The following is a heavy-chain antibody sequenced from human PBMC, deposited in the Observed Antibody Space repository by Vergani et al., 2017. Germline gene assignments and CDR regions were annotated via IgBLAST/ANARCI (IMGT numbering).Heavy chain of an antibody. D-gene: IGHD3-9*01. CDR3: ARRSGSVYDIFSGTQYFVDF. J-gene: IGHJ4*02. CDR1: GFSIDNGYY. CDR2: IYRTGRT. Sequence: QVQLQESGPGLVKPSETLSLTCAVSGFSIDNGYYWDWIRQPPGKGLAWIGSIYRTGRTHFNPSLKSRVTISVDTSNNHFSLRLNSLTAADTAVYYFARRSGSVYDIFSGTQYFVDFWGQGTLVTVSS. V-gene: IGHV4-38-2*01.